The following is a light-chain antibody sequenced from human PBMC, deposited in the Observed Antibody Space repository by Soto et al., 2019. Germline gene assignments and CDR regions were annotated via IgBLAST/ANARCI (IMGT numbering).Light chain of an antibody. V-gene: IGKV1-27*01. CDR2: AAS. J-gene: IGKJ3*01. Sequence: DIQMTQSPSSLSASVGDRVTITCRASQGINHYLAWYQQKPGKVPKLLIYAASTLQSGVPSRFSGSGSGTDFTLTISSLQPEDVATYYCQMYNSAPPFTFGPGTKVDI. CDR3: QMYNSAPPFT. CDR1: QGINHY.